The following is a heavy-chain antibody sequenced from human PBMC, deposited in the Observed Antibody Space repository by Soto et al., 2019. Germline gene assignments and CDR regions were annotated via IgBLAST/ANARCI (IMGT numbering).Heavy chain of an antibody. V-gene: IGHV1-18*01. Sequence: QVQLVQSGAEVKKPGASVKVSCKASGYTFTSYGISWVRQAPGQGLEWMGWISAYNGNTNYAQTLQGRVTVTTDTSRSTAYMELRSLRSDDTAVYYCARDNCSSTSCYGSYYYYGMDVWGQGTTVTVSS. D-gene: IGHD2-2*01. J-gene: IGHJ6*02. CDR2: ISAYNGNT. CDR1: GYTFTSYG. CDR3: ARDNCSSTSCYGSYYYYGMDV.